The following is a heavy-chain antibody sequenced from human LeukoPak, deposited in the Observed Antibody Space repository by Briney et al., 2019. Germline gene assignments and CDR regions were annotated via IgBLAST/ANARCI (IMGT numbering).Heavy chain of an antibody. V-gene: IGHV3-74*01. Sequence: GGSLRLSCAASGFTFSSYWMHWVRQAPGKGLVWVSRINSDGSSTYYADSVRGRFTISRDNSRNTLYLQMNSLRAEDTAIYYCAKDPDDFWTEPPLEYWGQGTLVTVSS. CDR2: INSDGSST. CDR3: AKDPDDFWTEPPLEY. D-gene: IGHD3/OR15-3a*01. CDR1: GFTFSSYW. J-gene: IGHJ4*02.